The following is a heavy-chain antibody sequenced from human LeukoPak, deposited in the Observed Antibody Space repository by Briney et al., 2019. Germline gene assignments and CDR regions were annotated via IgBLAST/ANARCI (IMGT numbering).Heavy chain of an antibody. CDR3: ARHPGYYYYYMDV. Sequence: PSGTLSLTCAVSGGSISSSNWWSWVRQPPGKGLEWIGEIYHSGSTNYNPSLKSRVTISVDTSKNQFSLKLSSVTAADTAVYYCARHPGYYYYYMDVWGKGTTVTISS. J-gene: IGHJ6*03. V-gene: IGHV4-4*02. CDR1: GGSISSSNW. CDR2: IYHSGST.